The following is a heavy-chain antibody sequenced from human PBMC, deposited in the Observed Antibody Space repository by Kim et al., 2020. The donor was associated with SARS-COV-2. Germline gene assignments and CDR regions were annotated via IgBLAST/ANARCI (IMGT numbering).Heavy chain of an antibody. V-gene: IGHV1-2*02. CDR3: ARDGPITMVRGVIPV. D-gene: IGHD3-10*01. Sequence: QKFQGRVTMTRDTSISTAYMELSRLRSDDTAVYYCARDGPITMVRGVIPVWGQGTLVTVSS. J-gene: IGHJ4*02.